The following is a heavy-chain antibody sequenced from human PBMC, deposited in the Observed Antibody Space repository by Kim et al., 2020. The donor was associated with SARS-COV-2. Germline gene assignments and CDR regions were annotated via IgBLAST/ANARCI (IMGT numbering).Heavy chain of an antibody. V-gene: IGHV1-69*13. CDR3: ATGSYGDGEVPPGDLDY. D-gene: IGHD4-17*01. Sequence: SVKVSCKASGGTFSSYAISWVRQAPGQGLEWMGGIIPIFGTANYAQKFQGRVTITADESTSTAYMELSSLRSEDTAVYYCATGSYGDGEVPPGDLDYWGQGTLVTVSS. CDR2: IIPIFGTA. J-gene: IGHJ4*02. CDR1: GGTFSSYA.